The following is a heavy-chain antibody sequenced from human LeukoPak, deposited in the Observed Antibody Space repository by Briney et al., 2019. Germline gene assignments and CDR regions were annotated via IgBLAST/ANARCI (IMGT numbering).Heavy chain of an antibody. CDR2: INPSGGST. V-gene: IGHV1-46*01. CDR3: ARGEYSSSWYVGGPFDY. CDR1: GYTFTSCY. D-gene: IGHD6-13*01. Sequence: ASVKVSCKASGYTFTSCYMHWVRQAPGQGLEWMGIINPSGGSTSYAQKFQGRVTMTRDTSTSTVYMELSSLRSEDTAVCYCARGEYSSSWYVGGPFDYWGQGTLVTVSS. J-gene: IGHJ4*02.